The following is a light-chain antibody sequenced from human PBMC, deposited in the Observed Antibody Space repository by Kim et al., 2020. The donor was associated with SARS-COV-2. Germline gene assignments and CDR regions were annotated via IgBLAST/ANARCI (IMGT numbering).Light chain of an antibody. Sequence: QSVLTQPPSASGTPGQRATISCSGSSSNIGSNFVYWYQQLPGTAPKLLIYRNNQRPSVVPDRFSGSKSGTSASLAISGLRSEDEADYSCAAWDDSLSGVVFGGGTQLTVL. V-gene: IGLV1-47*01. CDR2: RNN. CDR3: AAWDDSLSGVV. CDR1: SSNIGSNF. J-gene: IGLJ2*01.